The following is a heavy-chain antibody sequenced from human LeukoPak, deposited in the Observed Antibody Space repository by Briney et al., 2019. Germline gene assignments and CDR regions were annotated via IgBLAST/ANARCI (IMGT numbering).Heavy chain of an antibody. CDR3: ARDRDCSSTSCYGAFDI. CDR1: GGSISSSNW. D-gene: IGHD2-2*01. J-gene: IGHJ3*02. CDR2: IYHSGST. V-gene: IGHV4-4*02. Sequence: SETLSLPCAVSGGSISSSNWWSWVRQPPGKGLEWIGEIYHSGSTNYNPSLKSRVTISVDKSKNQFSLKLNSVTAADTAVYYCARDRDCSSTSCYGAFDIWGQGTMVTVSS.